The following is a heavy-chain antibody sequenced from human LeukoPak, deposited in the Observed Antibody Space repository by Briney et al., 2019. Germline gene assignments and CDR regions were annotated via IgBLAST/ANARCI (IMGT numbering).Heavy chain of an antibody. D-gene: IGHD4-17*01. CDR1: GFTFSNYW. J-gene: IGHJ3*02. CDR2: INQDVSEK. CDR3: ATAVTTLTRSAFDI. Sequence: GGSLRLSCAASGFTFSNYWMTWVRQAPGKGLEWVANINQDVSEKYYVDSVKGRFTISRDNAKNSLDLQMNSLRAEDTAVYYCATAVTTLTRSAFDIWGQGTMVTVSS. V-gene: IGHV3-7*01.